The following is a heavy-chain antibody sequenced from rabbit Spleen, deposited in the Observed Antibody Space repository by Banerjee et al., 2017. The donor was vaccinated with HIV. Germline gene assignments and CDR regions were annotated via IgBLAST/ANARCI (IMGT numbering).Heavy chain of an antibody. CDR3: ARETSSGWGVVSYYFSL. D-gene: IGHD4-1*01. V-gene: IGHV1S40*01. CDR2: IYSGSSGDT. Sequence: QSLEESGGDLVKPGASLTLTCTASGVSFSYSSYMCWVRQAPGKGLEWIACIYSGSSGDTYYASWAKGRFTISKTSSTTVTLQMTSLTAADTATYFCARETSSGWGVVSYYFSLWGPGTLVTVS. J-gene: IGHJ4*01. CDR1: GVSFSYSSY.